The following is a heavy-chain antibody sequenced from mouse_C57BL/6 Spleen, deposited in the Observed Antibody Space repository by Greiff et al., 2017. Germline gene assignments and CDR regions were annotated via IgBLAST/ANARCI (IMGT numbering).Heavy chain of an antibody. CDR3: ASSYYDYDWYFDV. Sequence: VQLQQPGAELVRPGTSVMLSCKASGYTFTSYWMHWVKQRPGQGLEWIGVIDPSDSYTNYNQKFKGKATLTVDTSSSTAYMQLSSLTSEDSAVYYCASSYYDYDWYFDVWGTGTTVTVSS. V-gene: IGHV1-59*01. J-gene: IGHJ1*03. D-gene: IGHD2-4*01. CDR2: IDPSDSYT. CDR1: GYTFTSYW.